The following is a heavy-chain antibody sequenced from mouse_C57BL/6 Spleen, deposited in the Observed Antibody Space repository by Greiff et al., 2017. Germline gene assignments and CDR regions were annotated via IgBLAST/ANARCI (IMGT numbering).Heavy chain of an antibody. CDR2: IDPETGGT. CDR1: GYTFTDYE. Sequence: QVQLQQSGAELVRPGASVTLSCKASGYTFTDYEMHWVKQTPVHGLEWIGAIDPETGGTAYNQKFKGKAILTADKSSSTAFMELRSLTSEDSAVYYCTRWSAPFDYWGQGTTLTVSS. V-gene: IGHV1-15*01. J-gene: IGHJ2*01. CDR3: TRWSAPFDY.